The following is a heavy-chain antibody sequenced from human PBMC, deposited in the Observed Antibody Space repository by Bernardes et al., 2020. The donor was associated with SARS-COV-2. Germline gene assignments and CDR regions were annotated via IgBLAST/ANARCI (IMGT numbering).Heavy chain of an antibody. V-gene: IGHV3-15*01. CDR1: GFTFNNAW. J-gene: IGHJ6*02. CDR2: IKRKIDAGTP. CDR3: TTDCSSTSCPPQPYYYAMDV. Sequence: GGSLRLSCAASGFTFNNAWMSWVRQAPGKGLEWVGRIKRKIDAGTPDYVAYAVPVRGRFTISRDDSKNTLYLQMNSLKTEDTAVYYCTTDCSSTSCPPQPYYYAMDVWGQGTTVTVSS. D-gene: IGHD2-2*01.